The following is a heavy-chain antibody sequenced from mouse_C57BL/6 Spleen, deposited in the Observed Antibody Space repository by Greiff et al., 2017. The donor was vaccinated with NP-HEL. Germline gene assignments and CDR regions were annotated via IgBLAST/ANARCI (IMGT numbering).Heavy chain of an antibody. Sequence: QVQLQQPGAELVMPGASVKLSCKASGYTFTSYWMHWVKQRPGQGLEWIGEIDPSDSYTNYNQKFKGKSTLTVDKSSSTAYMQLSSLTSEDSAVYYCARGTMITTGYCDYWGQGTTLTVSS. J-gene: IGHJ2*01. V-gene: IGHV1-69*01. D-gene: IGHD2-4*01. CDR3: ARGTMITTGYCDY. CDR2: IDPSDSYT. CDR1: GYTFTSYW.